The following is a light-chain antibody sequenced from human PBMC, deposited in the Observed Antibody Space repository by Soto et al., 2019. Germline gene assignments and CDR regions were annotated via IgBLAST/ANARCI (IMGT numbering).Light chain of an antibody. Sequence: QSVLTQPAYGSGSPGQTITISCTGTSSDVGRYNTVSWYQHHPGKAPKLIIYEVTHRPAGISDRFSASKSGNTASLTISGLQAEDEADYYCNSLRVNHLYVFGSGTKVTVL. CDR1: SSDVGRYNT. V-gene: IGLV2-14*01. J-gene: IGLJ1*01. CDR2: EVT. CDR3: NSLRVNHLYV.